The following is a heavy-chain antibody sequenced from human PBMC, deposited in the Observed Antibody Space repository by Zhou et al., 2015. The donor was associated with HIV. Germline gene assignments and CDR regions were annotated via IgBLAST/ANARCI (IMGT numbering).Heavy chain of an antibody. CDR2: VIPFLDVV. Sequence: QVQLDQPGAVVRKPGSSVKVSCKPSGGTFSTYIINWVRQAPGQGLEWMGRVIPFLDVVNYSQKFQGRVTISADKSTTTAFMEVTSLTSGDTAVYYCVKETLEGNRWGPRRERGNWHFDLWGPGTLVTVSS. J-gene: IGHJ2*01. CDR3: VKETLEGNRWGPRRERGNWHFDL. D-gene: IGHD1-1*01. V-gene: IGHV1-69*08. CDR1: GGTFSTYI.